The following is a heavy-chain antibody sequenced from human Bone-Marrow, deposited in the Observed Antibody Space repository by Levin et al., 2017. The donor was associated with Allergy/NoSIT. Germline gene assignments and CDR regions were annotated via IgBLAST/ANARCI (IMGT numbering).Heavy chain of an antibody. J-gene: IGHJ4*02. Sequence: LSLTCAASGFMFSRLAMSWVRQVPGKGLEWVSTIGSSGTSTYYADSVKGRFNISRDNARDIVYLQMNSLRVDDTALYYCAKGEDTSLSQFAYWGQGTRVTVSS. CDR2: IGSSGTST. D-gene: IGHD3-16*02. CDR1: GFMFSRLA. V-gene: IGHV3-23*01. CDR3: AKGEDTSLSQFAY.